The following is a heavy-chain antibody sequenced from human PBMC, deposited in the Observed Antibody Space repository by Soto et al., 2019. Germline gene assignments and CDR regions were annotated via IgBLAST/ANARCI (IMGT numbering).Heavy chain of an antibody. CDR2: IYYSGST. D-gene: IGHD3-3*01. V-gene: IGHV4-39*01. CDR1: GGSISSSSYY. J-gene: IGHJ6*03. CDR3: AGWGNDFWSGYYDYYYMDV. Sequence: SETLSLTCTVSGGSISSSSYYWGWIRQPPGKGLEWIGSIYYSGSTYYNPSLKSRVTISVDTSKNQFSLKLSSVTAADTAVYYCAGWGNDFWSGYYDYYYMDVWGKGTTVTVSS.